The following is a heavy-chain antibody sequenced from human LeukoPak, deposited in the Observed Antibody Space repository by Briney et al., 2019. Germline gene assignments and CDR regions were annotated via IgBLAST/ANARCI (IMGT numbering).Heavy chain of an antibody. CDR3: AKDGLGAAAGTGFW. D-gene: IGHD6-13*01. J-gene: IGHJ3*01. V-gene: IGHV3-23*01. CDR2: ISGSGGST. CDR1: GFTFSSYA. Sequence: GGSLRLSCAASGFTFSSYAMSWVRQAPGKGLEWVSAISGSGGSTYYADSVKGRFTISRDNSKNALYLQMNSLRAEDTAVYYCAKDGLGAAAGTGFWWGQGTMVTVSS.